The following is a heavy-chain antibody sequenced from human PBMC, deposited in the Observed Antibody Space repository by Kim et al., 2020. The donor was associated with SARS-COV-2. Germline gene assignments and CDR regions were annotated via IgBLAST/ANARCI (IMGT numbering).Heavy chain of an antibody. Sequence: GGSLRLSCAASGFTFSSYGMHWVRHAPGKGLEWVAVISYDGSNKYYADSVKGRFTISRDNSKNTLYLQMNSLRAEDTAVYYCARVLWRVPAAPYYYYGMDVWGQGTTVTVSS. CDR2: ISYDGSNK. CDR1: GFTFSSYG. CDR3: ARVLWRVPAAPYYYYGMDV. D-gene: IGHD2-2*01. J-gene: IGHJ6*02. V-gene: IGHV3-33*05.